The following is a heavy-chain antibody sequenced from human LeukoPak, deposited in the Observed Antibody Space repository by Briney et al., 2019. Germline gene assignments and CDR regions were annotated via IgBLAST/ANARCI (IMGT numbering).Heavy chain of an antibody. CDR1: GFTFSSAW. CDR2: IKSKTDGGTT. Sequence: GGSLRLSCAASGFTFSSAWMSWVRQAPGKGLEWVGRIKSKTDGGTTDYAAPVKGRFTISRDDSENTLYLQMNSLKTEDTAVYYCTTDRLRFLEWLNYYGMDVWGQGTTVTVSS. D-gene: IGHD3-3*01. V-gene: IGHV3-15*01. J-gene: IGHJ6*02. CDR3: TTDRLRFLEWLNYYGMDV.